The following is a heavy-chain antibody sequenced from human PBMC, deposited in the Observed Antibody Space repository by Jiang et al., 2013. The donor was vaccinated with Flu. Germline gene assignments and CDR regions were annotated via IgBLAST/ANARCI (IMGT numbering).Heavy chain of an antibody. CDR3: ARETIVVVPAAPRGMDV. CDR2: INPSGGST. J-gene: IGHJ6*02. D-gene: IGHD2-2*01. V-gene: IGHV1-46*03. Sequence: SGYTFTSYYMHWVRQAPGQGLEWMGIINPSGGSTSYAQKFQGRVTMTRDTSTSTVYMELSSLRSEDTAVYYCARETIVVVPAAPRGMDVWGQGTTVTVSS. CDR1: GYTFTSYY.